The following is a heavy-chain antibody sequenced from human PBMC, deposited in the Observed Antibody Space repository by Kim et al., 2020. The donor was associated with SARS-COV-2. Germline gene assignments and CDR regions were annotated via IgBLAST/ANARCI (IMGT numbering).Heavy chain of an antibody. J-gene: IGHJ4*02. CDR2: GST. Sequence: GSTNYNASLNGRLTISIDTSKNQFSLKLRSVTAADTAVYYCARMGYGDNGHWGQGTLVRVTS. V-gene: IGHV4-59*01. CDR3: ARMGYGDNGH. D-gene: IGHD2-15*01.